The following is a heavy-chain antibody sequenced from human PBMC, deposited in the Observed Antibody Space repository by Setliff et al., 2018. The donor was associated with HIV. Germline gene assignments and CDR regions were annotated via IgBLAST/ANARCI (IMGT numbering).Heavy chain of an antibody. D-gene: IGHD3-9*01. CDR3: ARAAYDILTGPLHGLALDV. CDR1: GGSINSGTYY. V-gene: IGHV4-61*01. Sequence: PSETLSLTCTVSGGSINSGTYYWNWIRQPPGKGLEWIGYIYYSGNTNYNPSLKSRVTISVDTSKNQFSLKLSSLTAADTAVYYCARAAYDILTGPLHGLALDVWGKGTTVTVSS. CDR2: IYYSGNT. J-gene: IGHJ6*04.